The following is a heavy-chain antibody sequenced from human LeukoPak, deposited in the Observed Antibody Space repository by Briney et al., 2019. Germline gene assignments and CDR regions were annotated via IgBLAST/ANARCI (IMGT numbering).Heavy chain of an antibody. J-gene: IGHJ4*02. CDR2: ISSSSSYI. D-gene: IGHD5-18*01. V-gene: IGHV3-21*01. Sequence: GGSLRLSCAASGVTFSSYSMNWVRQAPGKGLEWGSSISSSSSYIYYADSVKGRFTISRDNAKNSVYLQMNSLRAEDTAVYYCARDPSPLVDTAMAYDYWGQGTLVTVSS. CDR1: GVTFSSYS. CDR3: ARDPSPLVDTAMAYDY.